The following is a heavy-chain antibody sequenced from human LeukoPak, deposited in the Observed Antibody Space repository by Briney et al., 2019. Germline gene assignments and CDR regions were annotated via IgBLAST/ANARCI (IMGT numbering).Heavy chain of an antibody. Sequence: GASVKVSCKASGYTFTSYDINWVRQATGQGLEWMGWMNPNSGNTGYAQKFQGRVTITRNTSISTAYMELSSLRSEDTAVYYCARHARRRWSDAFDIWGQGTMVTVSS. J-gene: IGHJ3*02. V-gene: IGHV1-8*03. D-gene: IGHD5-24*01. CDR2: MNPNSGNT. CDR1: GYTFTSYD. CDR3: ARHARRRWSDAFDI.